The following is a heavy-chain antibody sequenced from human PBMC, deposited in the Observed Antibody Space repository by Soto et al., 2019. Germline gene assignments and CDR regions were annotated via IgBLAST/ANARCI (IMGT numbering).Heavy chain of an antibody. D-gene: IGHD2-2*01. CDR3: AKLGLNCSSTSCYVRAFDI. J-gene: IGHJ3*02. CDR1: GFTFSSYA. V-gene: IGHV3-23*01. CDR2: ISGSGGST. Sequence: HPGGSLRLSCAASGFTFSSYAMSWVRQAPGKGLEWVSAISGSGGSTYYADSVKGRFTISRDNSKNTLYLQMNSLRAEDTAVYYCAKLGLNCSSTSCYVRAFDIWGQGTMVTVSS.